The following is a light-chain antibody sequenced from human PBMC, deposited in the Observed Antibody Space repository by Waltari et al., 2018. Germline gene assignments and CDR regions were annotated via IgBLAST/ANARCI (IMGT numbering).Light chain of an antibody. J-gene: IGKJ4*01. CDR3: QQYDISPLT. CDR1: QTVRTTY. Sequence: ELVLTQSPGTLSLSPGERATLSCRDSQTVRTTYLAWYQQKPGQAPTLLIYGASSRATSIPDRFSGSGSGTDFSLTISSLEPEDFAVYYCQQYDISPLTFGGGTKVEIK. V-gene: IGKV3-20*01. CDR2: GAS.